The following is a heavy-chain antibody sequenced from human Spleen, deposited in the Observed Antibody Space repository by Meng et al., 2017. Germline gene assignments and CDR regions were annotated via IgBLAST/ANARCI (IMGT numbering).Heavy chain of an antibody. CDR2: IYYSGST. CDR1: GGSFSDYY. V-gene: IGHV4-59*01. CDR3: ARDRPAGYSYGYLGAFDI. D-gene: IGHD5-18*01. Sequence: SETLSLTCVVSGGSFSDYYWSWIRQPPGKGLEWIGYIYYSGSTNYNPSLKSRVIISVDTSKNQFSLKLSSVTAADTAVYYCARDRPAGYSYGYLGAFDIWGQGTMVTVSS. J-gene: IGHJ3*02.